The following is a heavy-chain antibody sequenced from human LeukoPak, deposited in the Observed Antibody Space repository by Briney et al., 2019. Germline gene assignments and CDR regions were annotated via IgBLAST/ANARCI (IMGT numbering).Heavy chain of an antibody. J-gene: IGHJ6*03. Sequence: GGSLRLSCAASGFTFSSYGMHWVRQAPGKGLEWVAFIRYDGSNKYYADSVKGRFTISRDNSKNTLYLQMNRLRAEDTAVYYCAKVTAGTGAQYYYYYMDVWGKGTTVTVSS. D-gene: IGHD6-13*01. CDR1: GFTFSSYG. CDR3: AKVTAGTGAQYYYYYMDV. CDR2: IRYDGSNK. V-gene: IGHV3-30*02.